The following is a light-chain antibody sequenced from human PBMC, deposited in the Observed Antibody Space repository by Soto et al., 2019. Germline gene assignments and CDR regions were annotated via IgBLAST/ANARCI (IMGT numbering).Light chain of an antibody. CDR3: GSWESSLSAYV. J-gene: IGLJ1*01. V-gene: IGLV1-51*01. Sequence: QSFLSQPSSVTADAGQKISISYAGSSSHIGGNSVSWYQQLPGTAPKLLMYDDNKRPSGIPDRFSGSKSGTSATLGITGFQTGDEADYYCGSWESSLSAYVVGTGTKVTVL. CDR2: DDN. CDR1: SSHIGGNS.